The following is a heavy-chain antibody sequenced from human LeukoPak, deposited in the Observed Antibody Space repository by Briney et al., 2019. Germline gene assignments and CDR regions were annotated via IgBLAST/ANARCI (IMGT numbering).Heavy chain of an antibody. CDR1: GYTFTSYG. CDR2: ISAYNGNT. Sequence: ASVKVSCKASGYTFTSYGISWVRQAPGLGLEWMGWISAYNGNTNYAQKLQGRVTMTTDTSTSTAYMELRSLRSDDTAVYYCARVTTAYYYDSSGYYFDYWGQGTLVTVSS. J-gene: IGHJ4*02. CDR3: ARVTTAYYYDSSGYYFDY. D-gene: IGHD3-22*01. V-gene: IGHV1-18*01.